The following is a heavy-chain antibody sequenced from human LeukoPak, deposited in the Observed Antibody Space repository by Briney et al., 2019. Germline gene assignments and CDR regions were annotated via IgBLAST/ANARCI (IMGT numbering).Heavy chain of an antibody. CDR1: GGSMSSYY. CDR3: ARHPRASDPFDI. Sequence: SETLSLTCTVSGGSMSSYYWSWIRQPPGKGLEWIGYIYSSGSTNYNPSPKSRVAISEDTSKSQFSLKLTSVTAADAAVYYCARHPRASDPFDIWGQGTIVTVSS. V-gene: IGHV4-4*09. J-gene: IGHJ3*02. CDR2: IYSSGST.